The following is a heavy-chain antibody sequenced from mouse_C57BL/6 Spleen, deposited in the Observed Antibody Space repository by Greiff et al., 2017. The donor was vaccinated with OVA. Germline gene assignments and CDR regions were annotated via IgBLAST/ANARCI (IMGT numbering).Heavy chain of an antibody. J-gene: IGHJ4*01. CDR2: IYPGDGDT. V-gene: IGHV1-82*01. D-gene: IGHD2-1*01. Sequence: QVQLKQSGPELVKPGASVKISCKASGYAFSSSWMNWVKQRPGKGLEWIGRIYPGDGDTNYNGKFKGKATLTADKSSSTAYMQLSSLTSEDSAVYFCASYYGNLYAMDYWGQGTSVTVSS. CDR3: ASYYGNLYAMDY. CDR1: GYAFSSSW.